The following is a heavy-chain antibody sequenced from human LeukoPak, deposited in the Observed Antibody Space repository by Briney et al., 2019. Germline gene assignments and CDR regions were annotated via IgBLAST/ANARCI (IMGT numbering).Heavy chain of an antibody. CDR3: ARSGGDYYFDY. V-gene: IGHV4-59*01. D-gene: IGHD2-21*01. CDR2: IYYSGST. J-gene: IGHJ4*02. Sequence: SETLSLTCTVSGGSLSSNYWSWIRQPPGKGLEYIGYIYYSGSTNYNPSLTSRVTISVDTSKNQFSLKLSSVTAADTALYYCARSGGDYYFDYWGQGTLVTVSS. CDR1: GGSLSSNY.